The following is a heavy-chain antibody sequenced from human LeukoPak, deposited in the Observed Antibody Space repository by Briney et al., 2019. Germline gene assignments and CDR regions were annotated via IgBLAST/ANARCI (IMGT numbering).Heavy chain of an antibody. CDR3: ARDRGNYFDY. D-gene: IGHD6-13*01. J-gene: IGHJ4*02. CDR2: ISYSGTA. CDR1: GGSISSYY. V-gene: IGHV4-59*01. Sequence: PSETLSLTCTVSGGSISSYYWSWIRQPPGKGLEWIGYISYSGTANYNPSLKSRVTISVAPSKNQFSLKLRSVTAPDTAVYYCARDRGNYFDYWGQGTLVTVSS.